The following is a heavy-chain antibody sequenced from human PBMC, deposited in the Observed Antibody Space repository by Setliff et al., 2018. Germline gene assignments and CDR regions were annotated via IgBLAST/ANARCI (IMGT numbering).Heavy chain of an antibody. Sequence: SVKVSCKSSGDPFNAYGVSWVRQAPGQGLEWMGAIIPVLGMTDYAQKFQGRLTITAGQSTTTVYMELSSLRFDDTALYYCARGPSPTVTPSRLIYFYHMDVWGTGTTVTVSS. CDR1: GDPFNAYG. V-gene: IGHV1-69*10. CDR3: ARGPSPTVTPSRLIYFYHMDV. D-gene: IGHD4-17*01. CDR2: IIPVLGMT. J-gene: IGHJ6*03.